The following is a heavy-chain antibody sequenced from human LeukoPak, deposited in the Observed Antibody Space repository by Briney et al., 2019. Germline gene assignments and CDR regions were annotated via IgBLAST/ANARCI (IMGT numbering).Heavy chain of an antibody. J-gene: IGHJ5*02. D-gene: IGHD4-11*01. Sequence: GASVKVSCKASGYTFTGYYMHWVRQAPGQGLEWMGWINPNSGGTNYAQKFQGRVTMTRDTSISTAYMELSRLRSDDTAVYYCARDTVTTWTVGNWFDPWGQGTLVTVSS. CDR1: GYTFTGYY. CDR2: INPNSGGT. CDR3: ARDTVTTWTVGNWFDP. V-gene: IGHV1-2*02.